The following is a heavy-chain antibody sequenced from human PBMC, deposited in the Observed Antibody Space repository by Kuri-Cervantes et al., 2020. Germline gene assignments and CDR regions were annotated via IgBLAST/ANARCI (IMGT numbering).Heavy chain of an antibody. CDR2: ISYDGSNK. CDR3: AREKVTAAAGTRGYYGMDV. J-gene: IGHJ6*02. V-gene: IGHV3-30*03. Sequence: GGSLRLSCAASGFTFSRYGMHWVRQAPGKGLEWVAVISYDGSNKYYADSVKGRFTISRDNSKNTLYLQMNSLRAEDTAVYYCAREKVTAAAGTRGYYGMDVWGQGTTVTVSS. D-gene: IGHD6-13*01. CDR1: GFTFSRYG.